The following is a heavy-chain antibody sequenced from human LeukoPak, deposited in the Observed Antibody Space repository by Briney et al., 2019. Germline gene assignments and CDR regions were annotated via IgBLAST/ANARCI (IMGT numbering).Heavy chain of an antibody. CDR1: GFTFSSYG. D-gene: IGHD2-15*01. V-gene: IGHV3-30*18. J-gene: IGHJ4*02. Sequence: QPGRSLRLSCAASGFTFSSYGMHWVRQAPGKGLEWVAVISYDGSNKYYADSVKGRFTISRDNSKDTPYLQMNSLRAEDTAVYYCAKESAGYCSGGSCLGLDYWGQGTLVTVSS. CDR3: AKESAGYCSGGSCLGLDY. CDR2: ISYDGSNK.